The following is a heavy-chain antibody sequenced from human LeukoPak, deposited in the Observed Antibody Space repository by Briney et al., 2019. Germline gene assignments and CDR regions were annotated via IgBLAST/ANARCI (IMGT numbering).Heavy chain of an antibody. CDR1: GFTFSSYA. CDR3: ARDRRRYSAAAEYYFDY. J-gene: IGHJ4*02. Sequence: GRSLRLSCAASGFTFSSYAMHWVRQAPGKGLEWVAVISYDGSNKYYADSVKGRFTISRDNSKNTLYLQMNSLRAEDTAVYYCARDRRRYSAAAEYYFDYWGQGTLVTVSS. CDR2: ISYDGSNK. D-gene: IGHD6-13*01. V-gene: IGHV3-30-3*01.